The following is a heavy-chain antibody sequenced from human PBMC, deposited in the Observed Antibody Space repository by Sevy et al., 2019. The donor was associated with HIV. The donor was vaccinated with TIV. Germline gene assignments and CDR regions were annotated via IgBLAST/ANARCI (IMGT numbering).Heavy chain of an antibody. CDR1: GFIFNNYD. CDR3: VKDMVDCSGGTCYSAAVSPFES. CDR2: VSYDGADK. D-gene: IGHD2-15*01. J-gene: IGHJ4*02. V-gene: IGHV3-30*18. Sequence: GGYLRLSCAASGFIFNNYDMYWIRQAPGKGLEWVATVSYDGADKEYADIVKGRFTISRDSSRSMLYLQMSSLRPEDTGVYFCVKDMVDCSGGTCYSAAVSPFESWGQGTLVTVSS.